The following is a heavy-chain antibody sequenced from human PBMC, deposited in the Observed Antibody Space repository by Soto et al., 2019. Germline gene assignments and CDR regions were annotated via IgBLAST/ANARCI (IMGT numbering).Heavy chain of an antibody. Sequence: PVGSLRLSCVGSGFTFSSYGMHWVRQAPGKGLEWVAVISYDGSNKYYADSVKGRFTISRDNSKNTLYLQMNSLRAEDTAVYYCAKDLDTINYYYYGMDVWGQGTTVTVSS. D-gene: IGHD5-12*01. CDR1: GFTFSSYG. V-gene: IGHV3-30*18. CDR3: AKDLDTINYYYYGMDV. J-gene: IGHJ6*02. CDR2: ISYDGSNK.